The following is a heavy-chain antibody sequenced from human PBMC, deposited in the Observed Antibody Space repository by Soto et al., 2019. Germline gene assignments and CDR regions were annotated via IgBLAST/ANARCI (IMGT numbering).Heavy chain of an antibody. J-gene: IGHJ5*02. CDR1: GYSFTSYW. Sequence: GESLKISCKGSGYSFTSYWIAWVRQMPGKGLEWMSIIFPSDSDTRYSPSFQGQVTISADRSTSTVFLQWASLKASDTAVYFCARKDKSGYFNWFDPWGQGTLVTVSS. D-gene: IGHD3-22*01. V-gene: IGHV5-51*01. CDR2: IFPSDSDT. CDR3: ARKDKSGYFNWFDP.